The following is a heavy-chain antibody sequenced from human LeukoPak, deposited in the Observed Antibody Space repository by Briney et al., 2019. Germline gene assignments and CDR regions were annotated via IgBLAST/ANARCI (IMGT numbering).Heavy chain of an antibody. CDR1: GFTFSSYG. J-gene: IGHJ6*03. D-gene: IGHD3-10*01. Sequence: SGGSLRLSCAASGFTFSSYGMHWVRQAPGKGLEWVAVISNDGSNKNFADSVKGRFTISRDNSKNTLYLQMNSLRAEDTAVYYCVKPDRLSYFDSGRHYYYYYMDVWGKGTTVTVSS. V-gene: IGHV3-30*18. CDR2: ISNDGSNK. CDR3: VKPDRLSYFDSGRHYYYYYMDV.